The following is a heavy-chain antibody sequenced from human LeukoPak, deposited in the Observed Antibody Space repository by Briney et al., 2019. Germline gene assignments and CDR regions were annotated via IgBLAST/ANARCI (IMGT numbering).Heavy chain of an antibody. J-gene: IGHJ3*02. CDR1: GFTFSSYW. Sequence: GGSLRLSCAASGFTFSSYWMHRFRQAPGKGLVWVSHINNDGSRTRYADSVKGRFTISRDNAKNTLYLQVNSLRAEDTAVYYCARGGSPPEALGATFDIWGPGKMVTVSS. D-gene: IGHD1-26*01. V-gene: IGHV3-74*01. CDR2: INNDGSRT. CDR3: ARGGSPPEALGATFDI.